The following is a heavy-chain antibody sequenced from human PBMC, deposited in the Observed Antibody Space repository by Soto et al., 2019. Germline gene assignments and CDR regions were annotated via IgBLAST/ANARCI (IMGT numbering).Heavy chain of an antibody. CDR2: INPNSGGT. CDR1: GYTFTGYY. J-gene: IGHJ5*02. Sequence: ASVKVSCKASGYTFTGYYMHWVRQAPGQGLEWMGWINPNSGGTNYAQKFQGWVTMTRDTSISKAYMELSRLRSDDTAVYYCARAHSIVVVPAARPGWFDPWGQGTLVTVSS. CDR3: ARAHSIVVVPAARPGWFDP. D-gene: IGHD2-2*01. V-gene: IGHV1-2*04.